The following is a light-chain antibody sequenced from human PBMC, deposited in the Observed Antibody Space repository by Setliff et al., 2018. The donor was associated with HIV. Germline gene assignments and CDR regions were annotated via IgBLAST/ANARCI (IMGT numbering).Light chain of an antibody. CDR2: EVS. V-gene: IGLV2-14*01. J-gene: IGLJ1*01. CDR3: SSYTSSTALYV. CDR1: SSDIGAYNY. Sequence: ALAQPASVSGSPGQSITISCTGTSSDIGAYNYVSWYQHHPGKAPKLMIYEVSNRPSGVSNRFSGSKSDNTASLTISGLQAEDEADYYCSSYTSSTALYVFGTGTKVTV.